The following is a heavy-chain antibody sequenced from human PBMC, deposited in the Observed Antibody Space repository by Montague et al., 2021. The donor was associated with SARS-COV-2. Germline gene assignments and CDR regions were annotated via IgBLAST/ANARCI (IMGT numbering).Heavy chain of an antibody. CDR2: IYYSGNT. V-gene: IGHV4-39*07. CDR1: GGSISSRSYY. J-gene: IGHJ3*02. CDR3: AREGAVVGARRTFDI. Sequence: SETLSLTCTISGGSISSRSYYWGWIRQPPGKGLEWIGGIYYSGNTYYNPSLKSRVTISVVPSKNQFSLKLTSVTAADTAVYFCAREGAVVGARRTFDIWGQGTMVTVSS. D-gene: IGHD1-26*01.